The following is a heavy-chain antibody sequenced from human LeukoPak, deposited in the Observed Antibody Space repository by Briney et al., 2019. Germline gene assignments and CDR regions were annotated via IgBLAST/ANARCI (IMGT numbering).Heavy chain of an antibody. J-gene: IGHJ4*02. Sequence: GGSLRLSCAASGFTFSNYAMSWVCQAPGKGLEWVSAISGSGGTTYYADSVKGRFTISRDNSKNTLYLQMNTLRAEDTAVYYCAKRAPDCTSTSCYFVSFDYWGQGTLVTVSS. CDR3: AKRAPDCTSTSCYFVSFDY. D-gene: IGHD2-2*01. CDR2: ISGSGGTT. CDR1: GFTFSNYA. V-gene: IGHV3-23*01.